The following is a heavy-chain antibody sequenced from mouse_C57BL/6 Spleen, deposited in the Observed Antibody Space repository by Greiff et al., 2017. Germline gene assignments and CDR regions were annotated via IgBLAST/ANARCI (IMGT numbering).Heavy chain of an antibody. V-gene: IGHV1-81*01. D-gene: IGHD1-1*01. J-gene: IGHJ2*01. CDR1: GYTFTSYG. CDR3: ARSGTTVVATKDY. Sequence: VQLQQSGAELARPGASVKLSCKASGYTFTSYGISWVKQRTGQGLEWIGEIYPRSGNTYYNEKFKGKATLTADKSSSTAYMELRSLTSEDSAVYFCARSGTTVVATKDYWGQGTTLTVSS. CDR2: IYPRSGNT.